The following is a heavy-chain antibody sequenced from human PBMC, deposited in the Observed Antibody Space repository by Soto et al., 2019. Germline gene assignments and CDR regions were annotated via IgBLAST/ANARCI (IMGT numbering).Heavy chain of an antibody. J-gene: IGHJ5*02. V-gene: IGHV1-18*04. D-gene: IGHD6-19*01. Sequence: QVQLVQSVTEVKKPGASVQVSCKASGYSFTSYGINLVRQAPGQGLEWMGWISTYNGDTNYAQKFQGRVTMTTDTATTTAYMELRRLTSDDKAVYFCARGDSTGSPRGWFDPWCQGTVVTVSS. CDR3: ARGDSTGSPRGWFDP. CDR2: ISTYNGDT. CDR1: GYSFTSYG.